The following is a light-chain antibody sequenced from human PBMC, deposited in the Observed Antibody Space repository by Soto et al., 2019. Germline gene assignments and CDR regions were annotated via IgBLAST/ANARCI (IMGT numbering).Light chain of an antibody. CDR3: CSYAGLGTFVV. J-gene: IGLJ3*02. Sequence: QSVLTQPASVSGSPGQSITISCTGTNSDVGSYNLVFWYQQHPGKVPKLMISEVDKRPSGVSHRFSASKSGNTASLTISGLQAEDEADYYCCSYAGLGTFVVFGGGTQLTVL. CDR2: EVD. CDR1: NSDVGSYNL. V-gene: IGLV2-23*02.